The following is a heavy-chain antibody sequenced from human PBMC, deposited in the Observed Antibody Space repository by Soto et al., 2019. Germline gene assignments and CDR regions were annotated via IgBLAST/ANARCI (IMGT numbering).Heavy chain of an antibody. CDR2: IYYSGST. J-gene: IGHJ4*02. CDR3: ARGGYDYIWGSYPPNGEKHYFDY. Sequence: PSETLSLTCTVSGGSISSYYWSWIRQPPGKGLEWIGYIYYSGSTNYNPSLKSRVTISVDTSKNQFSLKLSSVTAADTAVYYCARGGYDYIWGSYPPNGEKHYFDYWGQGTLVTVSS. D-gene: IGHD3-16*02. CDR1: GGSISSYY. V-gene: IGHV4-59*01.